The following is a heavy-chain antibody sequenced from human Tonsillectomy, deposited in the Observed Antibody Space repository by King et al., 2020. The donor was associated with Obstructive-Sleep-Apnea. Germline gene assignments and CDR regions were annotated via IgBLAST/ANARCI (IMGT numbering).Heavy chain of an antibody. CDR1: GFTFSSYA. V-gene: IGHV3-30*04. CDR2: ISYDGSNK. D-gene: IGHD1-26*01. Sequence: VKLVESGGGVVQPGRSLRLSCAASGFTFSSYAMHWVRQAPGKGLEWVAVISYDGSNKYYADSVKGRFTISRDNSKNTLYLQMNSLRAEDTAVYYCARIGIGGSYHVSYFDYWGQGTLVTVSS. J-gene: IGHJ4*02. CDR3: ARIGIGGSYHVSYFDY.